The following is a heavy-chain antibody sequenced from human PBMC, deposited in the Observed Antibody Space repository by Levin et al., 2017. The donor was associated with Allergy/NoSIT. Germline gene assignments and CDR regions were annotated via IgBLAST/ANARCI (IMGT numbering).Heavy chain of an antibody. CDR3: AIAYGDYDDYFDY. J-gene: IGHJ4*02. CDR2: IYYSGST. V-gene: IGHV4-59*01. CDR1: GGSISSYY. D-gene: IGHD4-17*01. Sequence: SETLSLTCTVSGGSISSYYWSWIRQPPGKGLEWIGYIYYSGSTNYNPSLKSRVTISVDTSKNQFSLKLSSVTAADTAVYYCAIAYGDYDDYFDYWGQGTLVTVSS.